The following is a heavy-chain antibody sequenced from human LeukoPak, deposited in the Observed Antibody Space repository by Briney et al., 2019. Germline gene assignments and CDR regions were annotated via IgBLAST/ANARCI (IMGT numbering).Heavy chain of an antibody. CDR1: GYTFTDYD. J-gene: IGHJ4*02. D-gene: IGHD3-10*01. Sequence: ASVKVSCTTSGYTFTDYDITWVRQAPGQGLEWMGRVSPYNGNTYYSQRFQDRVTFTKDTSTGTAYMDLRNLRTGDTAMYYCARNGRVRRVVKDLFEYWGQGTLVAVSS. CDR2: VSPYNGNT. V-gene: IGHV1-18*01. CDR3: ARNGRVRRVVKDLFEY.